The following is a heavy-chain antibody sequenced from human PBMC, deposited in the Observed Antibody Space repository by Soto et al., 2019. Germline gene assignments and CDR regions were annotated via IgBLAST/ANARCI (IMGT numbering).Heavy chain of an antibody. V-gene: IGHV3-49*03. CDR2: IRSKAYGGTT. CDR3: TRGHSSSWYPFDY. Sequence: GGSLRLSCTASGFTFGDYAMSWFRQAPGKGLEWVGFIRSKAYGGTTEYAASVKGRFTISRDDSKSIAYLQMNSLKTEDTAVYYCTRGHSSSWYPFDYWGQGTLVTVSS. CDR1: GFTFGDYA. J-gene: IGHJ4*02. D-gene: IGHD6-13*01.